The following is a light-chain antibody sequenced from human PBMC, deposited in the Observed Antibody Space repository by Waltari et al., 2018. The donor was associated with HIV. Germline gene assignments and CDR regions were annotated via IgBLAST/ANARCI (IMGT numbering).Light chain of an antibody. CDR2: RDN. CDR1: SFNIGRNF. J-gene: IGLJ1*01. CDR3: AAWDDSLRGSYV. V-gene: IGLV1-47*01. Sequence: QSVLTQPPSASGTPGQRVIISCSGSSFNIGRNFVSWYQQVPGTAPKVLSFRDNQRPSGVPDRLSGSKSGASASLAISGLRSEDEADYYCAAWDDSLRGSYVFGPGTKVTVL.